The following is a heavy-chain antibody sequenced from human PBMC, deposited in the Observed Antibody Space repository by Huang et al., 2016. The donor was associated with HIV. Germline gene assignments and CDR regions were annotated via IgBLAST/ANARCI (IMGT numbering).Heavy chain of an antibody. J-gene: IGHJ4*02. D-gene: IGHD6-19*01. CDR2: IIGYNDYT. V-gene: IGHV1-18*04. CDR1: GYNFKNHA. Sequence: QVQLVQSGVEVKKTGASVKVSCQTSGYNFKNHAIRWVRKAPGQGLEWMGWIIGYNDYTVYNHRLQVRVTMTTDRTTRSAFMEVRDLRSDDTAVYYCAMRLDSGWYGVTDYWGQGTLVIVSS. CDR3: AMRLDSGWYGVTDY.